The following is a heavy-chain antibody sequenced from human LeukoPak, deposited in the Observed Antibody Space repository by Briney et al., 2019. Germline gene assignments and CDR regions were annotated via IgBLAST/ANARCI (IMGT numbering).Heavy chain of an antibody. Sequence: SETLSLTCAVYGGSFSGYYWSWVRQPPGKGLEWIGEINHSGSTNYNPSLKSRVTISVDTSKNQFSLKLSSVTAADTAVYYCASTPTYCSSTSCLYYYYMDVWGKGTTVTVSS. J-gene: IGHJ6*03. CDR1: GGSFSGYY. V-gene: IGHV4-34*01. CDR3: ASTPTYCSSTSCLYYYYMDV. CDR2: INHSGST. D-gene: IGHD2-2*01.